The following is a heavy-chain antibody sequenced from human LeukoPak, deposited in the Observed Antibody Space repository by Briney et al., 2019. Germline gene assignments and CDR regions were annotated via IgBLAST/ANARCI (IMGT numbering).Heavy chain of an antibody. Sequence: GGSLRLSCAASGFTFSDYYMSWIRQAPGKGLEWVSYISSSGSTIYYADSVKGRFTISRDNAKNSLYLQMDSLRAEDTAVYYCARLYSSGWYVDYWGQGTLVTVSS. CDR3: ARLYSSGWYVDY. D-gene: IGHD6-19*01. J-gene: IGHJ4*02. CDR2: ISSSGSTI. CDR1: GFTFSDYY. V-gene: IGHV3-11*01.